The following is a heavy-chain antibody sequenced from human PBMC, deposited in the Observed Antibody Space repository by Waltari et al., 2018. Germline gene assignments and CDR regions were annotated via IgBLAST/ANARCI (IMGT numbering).Heavy chain of an antibody. CDR1: GFTFSSYA. Sequence: EVQLLESGGGLVQPGGSLRLSCAASGFTFSSYAMSWVRQAPGKGLAWVSAISGSGGSTYYADSVKGRFTISRDNSKNTLYLQMNSLRAEDTTVYYCAKSMGWHIVVVTAPYYYYGMDVWGQGTTVTVSS. CDR2: ISGSGGST. J-gene: IGHJ6*02. CDR3: AKSMGWHIVVVTAPYYYYGMDV. D-gene: IGHD2-21*02. V-gene: IGHV3-23*01.